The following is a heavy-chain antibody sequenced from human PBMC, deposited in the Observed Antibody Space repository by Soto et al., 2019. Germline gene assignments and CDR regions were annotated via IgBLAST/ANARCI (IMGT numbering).Heavy chain of an antibody. CDR1: GGSISSGGYY. Sequence: SETLSLTCTVSGGSISSGGYYWSWIRQHPGKGLEWIGYIYYSGSTYYIPSLKSRVTISVDTSKNQFSLKLSSVTAADTAVYYCARVVPAARNWFDPWGQGTLVTVS. V-gene: IGHV4-31*03. J-gene: IGHJ5*02. D-gene: IGHD2-2*01. CDR2: IYYSGST. CDR3: ARVVPAARNWFDP.